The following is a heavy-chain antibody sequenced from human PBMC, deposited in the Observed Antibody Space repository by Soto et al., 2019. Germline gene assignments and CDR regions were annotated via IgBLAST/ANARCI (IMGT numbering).Heavy chain of an antibody. Sequence: EVQLVESGGGLVQPGRSLRLSCAASGFTFDDYAMHWVRQAPGKGLEWVSSISSSSSYIYYADSVKGRFTISRDNAKNSLYLQMNSLRAEDTAVYYCAREADTAMVSGAFDIWGQGTMVTVSS. D-gene: IGHD5-18*01. V-gene: IGHV3-21*01. CDR3: AREADTAMVSGAFDI. CDR1: GFTFDDYA. J-gene: IGHJ3*02. CDR2: ISSSSSYI.